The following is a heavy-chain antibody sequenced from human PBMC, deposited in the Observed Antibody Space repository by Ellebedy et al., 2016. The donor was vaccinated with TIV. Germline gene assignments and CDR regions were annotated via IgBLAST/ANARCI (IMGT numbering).Heavy chain of an antibody. CDR1: GFKFSGYC. Sequence: GESLKISCEVSGFKFSGYCMNWVRQAPGKGLEWVSSISSISDDTHYTDSVEGRFTISRDNAENSLYLQMNSLRAEDTAVYYCARSRYCSSASRGFLDYWGQGALVTVSS. V-gene: IGHV3-21*04. CDR2: ISSISDDT. J-gene: IGHJ4*02. D-gene: IGHD2-2*01. CDR3: ARSRYCSSASRGFLDY.